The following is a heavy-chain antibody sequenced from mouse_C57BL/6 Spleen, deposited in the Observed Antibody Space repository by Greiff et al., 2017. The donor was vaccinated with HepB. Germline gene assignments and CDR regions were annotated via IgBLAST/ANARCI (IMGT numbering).Heavy chain of an antibody. J-gene: IGHJ4*01. D-gene: IGHD4-1*01. CDR3: ARVLLGRGAMDY. CDR1: GYTFTSYW. CDR2: IDPSDSYT. Sequence: QVQLQQPGAELVKPGASVKLSCKASGYTFTSYWMQWVKQRPGQGLEWIGEIDPSDSYTNYNQKFKGKATLTVDTSSSTAYMQLSSLTSEDSAVYYCARVLLGRGAMDYWGQGTSVTVSS. V-gene: IGHV1-50*01.